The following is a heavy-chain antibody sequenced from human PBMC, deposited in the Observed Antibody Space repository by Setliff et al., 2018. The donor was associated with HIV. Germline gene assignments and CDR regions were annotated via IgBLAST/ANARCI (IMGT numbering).Heavy chain of an antibody. Sequence: PSETLSLTCTVSGGSISSYYWSWIRQPAGKGLEWIGRFYTSGSTNYNPSLKSRVTMSVDTSKNQFSLKLSSVTAADTAVYYCARSARVGYYDSSGYSWGQGTLVTVSS. V-gene: IGHV4-4*07. CDR3: ARSARVGYYDSSGYS. CDR2: FYTSGST. D-gene: IGHD3-22*01. CDR1: GGSISSYY. J-gene: IGHJ4*02.